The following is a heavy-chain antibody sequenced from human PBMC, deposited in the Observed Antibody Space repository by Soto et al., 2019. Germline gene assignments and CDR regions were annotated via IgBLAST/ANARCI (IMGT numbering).Heavy chain of an antibody. CDR2: INPNGGST. D-gene: IGHD6-6*01. J-gene: IGHJ4*02. V-gene: IGHV1-46*03. CDR3: TRGLASGDY. CDR1: GYIFTNFY. Sequence: HVQLLQPGAEVKKPGASVKFSCKSSGYIFTNFYIHWVRQAPGQGLEWIGIINPNGGSTNYAQNFQGRVTMTRDTSTSTVYMDLSSLRSEDTAVYYCTRGLASGDYWGQGTLITVSS.